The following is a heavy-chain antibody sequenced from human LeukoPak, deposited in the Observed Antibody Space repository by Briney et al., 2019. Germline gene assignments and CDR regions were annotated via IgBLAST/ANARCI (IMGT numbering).Heavy chain of an antibody. CDR2: INHSGST. V-gene: IGHV4-34*01. Sequence: KPSETLSLTCAVYGGSFSGYYWSWIRQPPGKGLEWIGEINHSGSTNYNPSLKSRVTISVDTSKNQFSLKLSSVTAADTAVYYCARLYDYVWGSYRPDAFDIWGQGTMVTVSS. D-gene: IGHD3-16*02. CDR1: GGSFSGYY. CDR3: ARLYDYVWGSYRPDAFDI. J-gene: IGHJ3*02.